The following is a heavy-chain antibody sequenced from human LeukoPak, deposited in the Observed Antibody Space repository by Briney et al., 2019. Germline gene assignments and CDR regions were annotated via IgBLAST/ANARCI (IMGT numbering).Heavy chain of an antibody. V-gene: IGHV3-23*01. Sequence: GGSLRLSCAASGFTFSSYAMSWVRQAPGKGLEWVSAISGSGGSTYYADSVKGRFTISRDNSKNTLYLQMNSLRDEDTAVYYCARDQDYYGSGSYYWGQGTLVTVSS. CDR2: ISGSGGST. D-gene: IGHD3-10*01. J-gene: IGHJ4*02. CDR1: GFTFSSYA. CDR3: ARDQDYYGSGSYY.